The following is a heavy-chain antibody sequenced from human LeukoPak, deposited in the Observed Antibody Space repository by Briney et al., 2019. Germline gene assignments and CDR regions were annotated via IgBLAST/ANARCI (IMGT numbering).Heavy chain of an antibody. V-gene: IGHV4-59*11. CDR2: IYNSGST. CDR1: GGSISSHY. CDR3: GRDALVGYFSYYYMDV. J-gene: IGHJ6*03. D-gene: IGHD2-15*01. Sequence: SETLSLTCTVSGGSISSHYWTWIRQSPVKGLEWIGDIYNSGSTSYNPSLKSRVTISIDTSKNQFSLKLSSVTAADTAVYYCGRDALVGYFSYYYMDVWGKGTTVTVSS.